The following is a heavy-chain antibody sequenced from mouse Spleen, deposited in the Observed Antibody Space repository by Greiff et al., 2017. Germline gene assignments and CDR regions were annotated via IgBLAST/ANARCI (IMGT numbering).Heavy chain of an antibody. J-gene: IGHJ4*01. CDR3: ARRLRNAMDY. D-gene: IGHD1-2*01. CDR1: GFTFSDYG. V-gene: IGHV5-17*01. Sequence: EVKLMESGGGLVKPGGSLKLSCAASGFTFSDYGMHWVRQAPEKGLEWVAYISSGSSTIYYADTVKGRFTISRDNAKNTLSLQMTSLRSEDTAMYYCARRLRNAMDYWGQGTSVTVSS. CDR2: ISSGSSTI.